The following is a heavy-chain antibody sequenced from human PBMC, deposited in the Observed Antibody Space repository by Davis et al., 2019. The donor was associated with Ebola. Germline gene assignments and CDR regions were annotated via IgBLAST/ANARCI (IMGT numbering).Heavy chain of an antibody. CDR2: IWDDGSNK. CDR3: AKDLGDFWSSYYYISHGMDV. CDR1: GFTLSGYD. Sequence: GGSLRLSCAASGFTLSGYDMNWVRQAPGKGLQWVAVIWDDGSNKYYADSVKGRFTISRDNSKNTLYLQMNSLRAEDTAVYYCAKDLGDFWSSYYYISHGMDVWGKGTTVTVSS. V-gene: IGHV3-33*06. J-gene: IGHJ6*04. D-gene: IGHD3-3*01.